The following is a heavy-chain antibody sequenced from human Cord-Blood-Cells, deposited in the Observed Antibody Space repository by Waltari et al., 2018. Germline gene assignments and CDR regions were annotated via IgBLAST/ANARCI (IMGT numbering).Heavy chain of an antibody. J-gene: IGHJ4*02. CDR1: GYTFISYD. CDR3: ASLMAAAGNY. Sequence: QVQLVQSGAEVKKPGASVKVFCQACGYTFISYDLNWVRQATGQGLEWMGWMNPNSGNTGYAQKFQGRVTMTRNTSISTAYMELSSLRSEDTAVYYCASLMAAAGNYWGQGTLVTVSS. CDR2: MNPNSGNT. D-gene: IGHD6-13*01. V-gene: IGHV1-8*01.